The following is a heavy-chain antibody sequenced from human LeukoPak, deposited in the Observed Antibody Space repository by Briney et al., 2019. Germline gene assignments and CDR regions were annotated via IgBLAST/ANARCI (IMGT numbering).Heavy chain of an antibody. CDR1: GFTFRDAW. D-gene: IGHD5-18*01. V-gene: IGHV3-15*01. CDR2: MKSIGGGGTT. CDR3: ARVEVEGIQLS. Sequence: GGSLRLSCAGSGFTFRDAWMSWVRQAPGKGLEWVGRMKSIGGGGTTDYAAPVKGRFTISRDDAKNTLYLEMSSLRDEDTAVYYCARVEVEGIQLSWGQGTLVTVSS. J-gene: IGHJ5*02.